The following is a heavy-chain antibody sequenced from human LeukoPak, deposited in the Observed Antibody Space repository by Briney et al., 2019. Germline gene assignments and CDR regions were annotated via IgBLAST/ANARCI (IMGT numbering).Heavy chain of an antibody. CDR1: GFTVSSYG. V-gene: IGHV3-23*01. D-gene: IGHD6-13*01. Sequence: GGSLRLSCAASGFTVSSYGLTWVRKAPGRGLEWAPPFSATDGSAQYAESVKGRFTISRDNSKNSLYLQMNSLRDEDTAVYYCAKARIASAGTGAFDVWGQGTMVTVSS. CDR3: AKARIASAGTGAFDV. J-gene: IGHJ3*01. CDR2: FSATDGSA.